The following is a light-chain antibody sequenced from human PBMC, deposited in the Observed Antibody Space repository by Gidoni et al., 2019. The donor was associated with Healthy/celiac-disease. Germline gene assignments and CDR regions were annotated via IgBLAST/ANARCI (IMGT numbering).Light chain of an antibody. CDR1: QSVSRN. Sequence: EIVMPQSPATLSVSPGERATLSCRASQSVSRNLAWYQQKPGQAPRLLIYGASTRATGIPARFSGSGSGTEFTLTISSLQSEDLAVYYCQQYNNWPRTFGQGTRLEIK. CDR3: QQYNNWPRT. CDR2: GAS. V-gene: IGKV3-15*01. J-gene: IGKJ5*01.